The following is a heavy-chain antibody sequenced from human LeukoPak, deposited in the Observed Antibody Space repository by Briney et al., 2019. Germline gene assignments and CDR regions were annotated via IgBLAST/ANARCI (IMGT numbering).Heavy chain of an antibody. J-gene: IGHJ4*02. V-gene: IGHV5-51*01. CDR3: ARLPQQWLDPFDY. D-gene: IGHD6-19*01. CDR2: IYPGDSDT. Sequence: GESLKISCKGSGYSFTYWIGWVRQMPGKGLEWMGIIYPGDSDTRYSPSFQGQVTISADKSISTAYLQWSSLKASDTAMYYCARLPQQWLDPFDYWGQGTLVTVSS. CDR1: GYSFTYW.